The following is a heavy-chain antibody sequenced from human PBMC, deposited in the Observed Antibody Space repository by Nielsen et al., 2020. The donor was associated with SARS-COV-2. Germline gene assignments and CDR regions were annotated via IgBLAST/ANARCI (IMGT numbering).Heavy chain of an antibody. J-gene: IGHJ4*02. CDR3: ARLKYDYIWGSYRYIDV. V-gene: IGHV4-34*01. D-gene: IGHD3-16*02. Sequence: SETLSLTCAVYCGSFGRSYWTWIRQAPERGLEWIGEITDSGTADYNSSLRGRATISLDTSKNHISLKLSSVTAADTAVYYCARLKYDYIWGSYRYIDVWGQGTLVTVSS. CDR1: CGSFGRSY. CDR2: ITDSGTA.